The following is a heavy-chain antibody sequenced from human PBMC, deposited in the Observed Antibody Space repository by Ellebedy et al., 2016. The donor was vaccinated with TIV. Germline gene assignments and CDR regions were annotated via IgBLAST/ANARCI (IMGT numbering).Heavy chain of an antibody. CDR3: ARHVEMEWLLSPVYGMDV. CDR1: GGSIDISTYY. D-gene: IGHD3-3*01. V-gene: IGHV4-61*05. Sequence: MPSETLSLTCNVPGGSIDISTYYWAWIRQPPGKGLEWMGYIYYSGSTNYNPSLKSRVTISVDTSKNQFSLKLSSVTAADTAVYYCARHVEMEWLLSPVYGMDVWGQGTMVTVSS. CDR2: IYYSGST. J-gene: IGHJ6*02.